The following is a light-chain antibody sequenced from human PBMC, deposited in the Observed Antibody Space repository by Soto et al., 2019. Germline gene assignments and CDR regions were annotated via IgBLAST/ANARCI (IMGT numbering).Light chain of an antibody. CDR1: SSDVGSRDF. Sequence: QSVLTQPASVSGSRGQSITISCTGTSSDVGSRDFVSWYQQHPGKVPKLVMYEVSKRPSGVSNRFSGSKSGNTASLTISGLQAEDEADYYCCSFTNSGTFVFGTGTKVTVL. CDR3: CSFTNSGTFV. CDR2: EVS. J-gene: IGLJ1*01. V-gene: IGLV2-23*02.